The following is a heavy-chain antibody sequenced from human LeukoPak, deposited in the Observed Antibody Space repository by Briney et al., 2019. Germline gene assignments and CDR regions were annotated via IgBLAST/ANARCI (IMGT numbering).Heavy chain of an antibody. CDR2: FDPEDGET. CDR1: GYTLTELS. Sequence: ASVKVSCKVSGYTLTELSMHWVRQAPGKGLEWMGGFDPEDGETIYAQKFQGRVTMTEDTSTDTAYMELSSLRSEDTAVYYCARDRGPTYYYDSSGYPDFDYWGQGTLVTVSS. J-gene: IGHJ4*02. V-gene: IGHV1-24*01. D-gene: IGHD3-22*01. CDR3: ARDRGPTYYYDSSGYPDFDY.